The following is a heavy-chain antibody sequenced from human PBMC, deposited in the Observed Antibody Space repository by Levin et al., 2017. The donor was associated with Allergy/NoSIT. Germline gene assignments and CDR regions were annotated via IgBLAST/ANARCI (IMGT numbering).Heavy chain of an antibody. D-gene: IGHD2-21*02. CDR3: ARGKHGDDGFLG. J-gene: IGHJ4*02. CDR2: IFNSGTT. Sequence: SETLSLTCTVSGGSFSHYYWSWIRQPAGKGLEWIGRIFNSGTTNYNPSLKSRVTMSVDTSKNQFSLKLTSVTAADTAMYYCARGKHGDDGFLGWGQGTLVTVSS. V-gene: IGHV4-4*07. CDR1: GGSFSHYY.